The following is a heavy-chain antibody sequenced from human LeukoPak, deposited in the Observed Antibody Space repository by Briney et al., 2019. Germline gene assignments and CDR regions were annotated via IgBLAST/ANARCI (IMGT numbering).Heavy chain of an antibody. V-gene: IGHV1-46*03. CDR2: INPSGGST. D-gene: IGHD2-2*01. CDR3: ARNIVVVPAALYFDY. CDR1: GYTFTSYY. J-gene: IGHJ4*02. Sequence: ASVKVSCKASGYTFTSYYMHWVRQAPGQGLEWMGIINPSGGSTSYAQKFQGRVTMTRDTPTSTVYMELSSLRSEDTAVYYCARNIVVVPAALYFDYWGQGTLVTVSS.